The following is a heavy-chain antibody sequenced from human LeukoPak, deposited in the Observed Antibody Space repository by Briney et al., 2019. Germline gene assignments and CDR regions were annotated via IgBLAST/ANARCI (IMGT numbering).Heavy chain of an antibody. CDR3: AKDSYYYDSSGLFDP. CDR1: GFTFYDYA. V-gene: IGHV3-9*01. J-gene: IGHJ5*02. CDR2: ISWNSGSI. D-gene: IGHD3-22*01. Sequence: GGSLRLSCAASGFTFYDYAMHWVRQAPGKGLEWVSGISWNSGSIGYADSVKGRFTISRDNAKNSLYLQMNSLRAEDTALYYCAKDSYYYDSSGLFDPWGQGTLVTVSS.